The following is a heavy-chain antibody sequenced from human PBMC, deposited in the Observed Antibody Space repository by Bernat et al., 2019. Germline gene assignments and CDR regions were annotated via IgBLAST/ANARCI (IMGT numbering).Heavy chain of an antibody. J-gene: IGHJ3*01. D-gene: IGHD3-22*01. CDR3: ARGAYYCDSSGYPGAFDV. V-gene: IGHV1-2*04. CDR2: INPNSGGT. CDR1: GYTFTGYY. Sequence: QVQLVQSGAEVKKPGASVKVSCKASGYTFTGYYMHWVRQAPGQGLEWMGWINPNSGGTNYAQKFQGWVTMTRDTSISTAYMELSRLRSDDTAVYYCARGAYYCDSSGYPGAFDVWGQGTMVTVSS.